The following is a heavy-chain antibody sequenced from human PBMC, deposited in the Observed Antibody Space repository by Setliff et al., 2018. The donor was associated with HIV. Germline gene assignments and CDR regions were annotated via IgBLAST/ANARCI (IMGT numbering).Heavy chain of an antibody. Sequence: HPGGSLRLSCAASGFTFDDYAMHWVRQAPGKGLEWVSGISWNSGSIGYADSVKGRFTISRDNAKNSPYLQMNSLRAEDTALYYCAKDGRTGDHYYYYYGMDVWGQGTTVTVSS. V-gene: IGHV3-9*01. D-gene: IGHD7-27*01. CDR3: AKDGRTGDHYYYYYGMDV. CDR1: GFTFDDYA. J-gene: IGHJ6*02. CDR2: ISWNSGSI.